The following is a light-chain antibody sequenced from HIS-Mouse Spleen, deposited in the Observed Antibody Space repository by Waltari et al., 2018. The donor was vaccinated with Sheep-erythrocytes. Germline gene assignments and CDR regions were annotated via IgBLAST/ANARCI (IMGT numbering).Light chain of an antibody. J-gene: IGKJ2*01. CDR2: DAS. Sequence: IVLTQSPATLSLSPGERATLSCRASQSVSSYVAWYQQKPGQAPRLLIYDASNRATGIPARFSGSGSGTDFTLTISSLEPEDCAVYYCQQRSNWYTFGQGTKLEIK. CDR1: QSVSSY. V-gene: IGKV3-11*01. CDR3: QQRSNWYT.